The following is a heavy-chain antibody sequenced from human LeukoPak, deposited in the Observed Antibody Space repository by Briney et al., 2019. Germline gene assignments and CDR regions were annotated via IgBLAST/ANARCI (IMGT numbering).Heavy chain of an antibody. CDR3: ARDGVLTGFGPPLNWFDP. CDR2: INPSGGST. CDR1: GYTFTSYY. V-gene: IGHV1-46*01. Sequence: ASVTVSFTASGYTFTSYYMHWVRQAPGQGLEWMGIINPSGGSTSYAQKFQGRVTMTRDTSTSTVYMELSSLRSEDTAVYYCARDGVLTGFGPPLNWFDPWGQGTLVTVSS. J-gene: IGHJ5*02. D-gene: IGHD1-14*01.